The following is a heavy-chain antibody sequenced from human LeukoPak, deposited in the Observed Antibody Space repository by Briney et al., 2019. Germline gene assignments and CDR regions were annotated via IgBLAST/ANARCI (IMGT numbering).Heavy chain of an antibody. CDR3: AKDRGSGSYYFIYYFDY. D-gene: IGHD1-26*01. Sequence: GGSLRLSCAASGFTFSSYGMHWVRQAPGKGLEWVAFIRYDGSNKYYADSVRGRFTISRDNSKNTLYLQMNSLRAEDTAVYYCAKDRGSGSYYFIYYFDYWGQGTRVTVSS. CDR2: IRYDGSNK. J-gene: IGHJ4*02. CDR1: GFTFSSYG. V-gene: IGHV3-30*02.